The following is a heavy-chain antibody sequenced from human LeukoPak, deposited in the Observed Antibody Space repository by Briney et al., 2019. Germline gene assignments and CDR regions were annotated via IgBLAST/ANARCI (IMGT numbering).Heavy chain of an antibody. D-gene: IGHD1-7*01. CDR1: GLTFSSYW. V-gene: IGHV3-74*01. CDR2: INGAGTST. CDR3: ASYNWNFLNDY. Sequence: GGSLRLSCAASGLTFSSYWMYWVRQAPGKGLVWVSGINGAGTSTRYADSVKGRFTISRDNAKNTPYLQMNSLRAEDTAVYYCASYNWNFLNDYWGQGTLVTVSS. J-gene: IGHJ4*02.